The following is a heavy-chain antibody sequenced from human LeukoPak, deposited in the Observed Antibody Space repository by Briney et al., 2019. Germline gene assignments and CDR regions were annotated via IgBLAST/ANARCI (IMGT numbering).Heavy chain of an antibody. J-gene: IGHJ4*02. CDR3: ARGGPTAAAGY. D-gene: IGHD2-15*01. V-gene: IGHV3-7*01. Sequence: GGSLRLSCAASGSTFSSYWMSWVRQAPGKGLEWVANIKQDGSEKYYVDSVKGRFTISRDNAKNSLYLQMNSLRAEDTAVYYCARGGPTAAAGYWGQGTLVTVSS. CDR1: GSTFSSYW. CDR2: IKQDGSEK.